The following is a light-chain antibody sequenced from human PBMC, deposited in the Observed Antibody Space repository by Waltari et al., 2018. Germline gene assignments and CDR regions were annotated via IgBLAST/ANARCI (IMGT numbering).Light chain of an antibody. CDR3: CSYTDSTTLV. Sequence: QSALTQPASVSASPGQSITISCTGTSSDVGNYHFVSWYQHHPGKAPRLMIYEDTKRHSGVSNRFSGSKSGNTASLTISGLQAEDEADYYCCSYTDSTTLVFGGGTGLTVL. CDR2: EDT. J-gene: IGLJ2*01. CDR1: SSDVGNYHF. V-gene: IGLV2-23*01.